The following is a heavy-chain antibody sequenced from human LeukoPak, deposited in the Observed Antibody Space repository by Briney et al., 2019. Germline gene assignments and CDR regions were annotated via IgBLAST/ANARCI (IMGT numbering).Heavy chain of an antibody. V-gene: IGHV3-30*18. D-gene: IGHD3-10*01. CDR3: AKDGLWFGHLTYFDY. CDR1: RFTISEYG. J-gene: IGHJ4*02. CDR2: ISSDGSNT. Sequence: RGKPLRLSCAASRFTISEYGMRGVRQAPGKGLKKVAVISSDGSNTYYADSVKGRFTISRDNSKNTLFLQMNSLRAEDTAVYYCAKDGLWFGHLTYFDYWGQGTLVTVSS.